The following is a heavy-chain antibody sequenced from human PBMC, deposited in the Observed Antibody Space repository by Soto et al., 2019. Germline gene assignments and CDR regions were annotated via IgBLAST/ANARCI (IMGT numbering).Heavy chain of an antibody. CDR2: ISGSGGST. Sequence: VRQAPGKGLEWVSAISGSGGSTYYADSVKGRFTISRDNSKNTLYLQMNSLRAEDTAVYYCAKGLVGATAYYFDYWGQGTLVTVSS. D-gene: IGHD1-26*01. CDR3: AKGLVGATAYYFDY. V-gene: IGHV3-23*01. J-gene: IGHJ4*02.